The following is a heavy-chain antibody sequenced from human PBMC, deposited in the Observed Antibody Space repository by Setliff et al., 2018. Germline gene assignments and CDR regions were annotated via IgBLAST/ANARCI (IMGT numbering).Heavy chain of an antibody. D-gene: IGHD5-18*01. CDR1: GFSFSGSA. CDR3: TFARDGYDVFDI. V-gene: IGHV3-73*01. J-gene: IGHJ3*02. CDR2: TRGRTDNYAT. Sequence: PGESLRLSCAASGFSFSGSAVYWVRQASVKGLEWIGRTRGRTDNYATAYAASVRGRFTISRDDSKNTAYLQMNSLKTEDTAVYYCTFARDGYDVFDIWGQGTMVTRLL.